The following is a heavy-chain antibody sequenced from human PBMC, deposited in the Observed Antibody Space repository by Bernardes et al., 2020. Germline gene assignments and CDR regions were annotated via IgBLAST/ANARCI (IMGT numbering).Heavy chain of an antibody. CDR3: ATGITMVQGVISDY. V-gene: IGHV1-24*01. J-gene: IGHJ4*02. CDR1: GYTLTELS. Sequence: ASVKVSCKVSGYTLTELSMHWVRQAPGKGLEWMGGFDPEDGETIYAQKFQGRVTMTEDTSTDTAYMELSSLRSEDTAVYYCATGITMVQGVISDYWGQGTLVTVSS. D-gene: IGHD3-10*01. CDR2: FDPEDGET.